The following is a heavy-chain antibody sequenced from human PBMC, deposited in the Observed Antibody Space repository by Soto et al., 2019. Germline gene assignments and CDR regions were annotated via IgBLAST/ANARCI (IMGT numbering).Heavy chain of an antibody. D-gene: IGHD1-26*01. V-gene: IGHV1-18*01. Sequence: QVPLVQSGPEVKKPGASVKVSCEASGYTFTTSGISWVRQAPGQGLEWMGWISTYNGDTNSAQKFQGRVTMTADTSTGTVYMELMSLKSDDTAVYYCARQGSWPYYYYGLDVWGQGTTVTVSS. CDR3: ARQGSWPYYYYGLDV. CDR1: GYTFTTSG. J-gene: IGHJ6*02. CDR2: ISTYNGDT.